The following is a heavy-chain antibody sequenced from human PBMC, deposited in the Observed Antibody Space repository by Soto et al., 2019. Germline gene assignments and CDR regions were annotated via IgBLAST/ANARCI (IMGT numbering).Heavy chain of an antibody. Sequence: EVQLVESGGDLVHPGGSLRLSCAASGFTFSYYWMSWVRQAPGKGLEWVANIKQDESEKYYVDSVKGRFTISRDNAKNSLYLQMNRLRAEDAAVYYCATSSTARGGFDAWGQGTLVTVSS. V-gene: IGHV3-7*01. CDR2: IKQDESEK. D-gene: IGHD2-2*01. J-gene: IGHJ5*02. CDR1: GFTFSYYW. CDR3: ATSSTARGGFDA.